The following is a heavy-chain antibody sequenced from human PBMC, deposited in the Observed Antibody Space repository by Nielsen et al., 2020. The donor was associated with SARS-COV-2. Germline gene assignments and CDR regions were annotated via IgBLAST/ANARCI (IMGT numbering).Heavy chain of an antibody. J-gene: IGHJ5*02. D-gene: IGHD3-10*01. CDR3: ARDSGSGSKRFDP. Sequence: GGSLRLSCAASGFTFSSYWMSWVRQAPGKGLEWVANIKQDGSEKYYVDSVKGRFTISRDNAKNSLYLQMNSLRAEDTAVYYCARDSGSGSKRFDPWGQGTLVTVSS. CDR1: GFTFSSYW. V-gene: IGHV3-7*01. CDR2: IKQDGSEK.